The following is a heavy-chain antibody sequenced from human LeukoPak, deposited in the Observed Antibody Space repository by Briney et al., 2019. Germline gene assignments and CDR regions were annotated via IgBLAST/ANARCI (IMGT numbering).Heavy chain of an antibody. V-gene: IGHV4-59*01. CDR2: IYYSGST. CDR3: ARTLGGVAAAGTFDY. J-gene: IGHJ4*02. CDR1: GGSISSYY. Sequence: SETLSLTCTVSGGSISSYYWSWIRQPPGKGLEWIGYIYYSGSTNYNPSLKSRVTISVDTSKNQFSLKLSSVTAADTAVYYCARTLGGVAAAGTFDYWGQGTLVTVSS. D-gene: IGHD6-13*01.